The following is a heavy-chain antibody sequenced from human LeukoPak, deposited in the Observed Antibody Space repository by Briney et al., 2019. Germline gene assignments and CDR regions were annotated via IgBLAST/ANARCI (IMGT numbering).Heavy chain of an antibody. Sequence: PGGSLRLSCTASGFTFGDYAMSWVRQAPGKGLEWVGFIRSKAYGGTTEYAASVKGRFTISRDDSKSIAYLQMNSLKTEDTAVYYCTRHRVSGSYGGYYFDYWGQGTLVTVSS. D-gene: IGHD1-26*01. J-gene: IGHJ4*02. CDR2: IRSKAYGGTT. V-gene: IGHV3-49*04. CDR3: TRHRVSGSYGGYYFDY. CDR1: GFTFGDYA.